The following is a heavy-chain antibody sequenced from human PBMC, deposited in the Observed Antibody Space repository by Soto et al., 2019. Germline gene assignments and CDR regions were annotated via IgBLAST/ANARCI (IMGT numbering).Heavy chain of an antibody. CDR1: GYTFTSYG. D-gene: IGHD3-22*01. CDR3: ARDDAPYYYDSSGYSDFDY. V-gene: IGHV1-18*04. J-gene: IGHJ4*02. CDR2: ISAYNGNT. Sequence: QVQLVQSGAEVKKPGASMKVSCKASGYTFTSYGISWVRQAPGQGLEWMGWISAYNGNTNYAQKLQGRVTMTTDTSTSTAYMELRSLRSDDTAVYYCARDDAPYYYDSSGYSDFDYWGQGTLVTVSS.